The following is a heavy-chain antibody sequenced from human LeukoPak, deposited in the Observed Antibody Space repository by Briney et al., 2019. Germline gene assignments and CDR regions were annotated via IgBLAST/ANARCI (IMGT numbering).Heavy chain of an antibody. CDR3: ARDSGYSPQIAFDI. CDR1: GCTFTSYG. CDR2: ISAYNGNT. J-gene: IGHJ3*02. D-gene: IGHD3-22*01. V-gene: IGHV1-18*01. Sequence: ASVKVSCKASGCTFTSYGISWVRQAPGQGLEWMGWISAYNGNTNYAQELQGRVTMTTDTSTSTAYMELRSLRSDDTAVYYCARDSGYSPQIAFDIWGQGTMVTVSS.